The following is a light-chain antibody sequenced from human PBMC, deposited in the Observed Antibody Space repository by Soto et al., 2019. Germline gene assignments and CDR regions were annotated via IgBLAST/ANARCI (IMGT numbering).Light chain of an antibody. V-gene: IGKV3-15*01. CDR1: QSVSSN. CDR3: QQYTNWSS. J-gene: IGKJ1*01. Sequence: EIVMTQSPATLYVSPGERATLSCRASQSVSSNLAWYQQKPGQAPRRLIYGPSTRATGIPARFSGSGSGTEFTLTIGILQSEDFAGYYCQQYTNWSSFGQGNTVQIK. CDR2: GPS.